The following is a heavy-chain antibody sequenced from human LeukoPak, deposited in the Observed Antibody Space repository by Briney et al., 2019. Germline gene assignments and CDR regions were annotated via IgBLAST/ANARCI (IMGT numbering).Heavy chain of an antibody. V-gene: IGHV1-46*01. CDR3: ARGGMVAVGRPHNWFDP. CDR1: GYTFTSNY. Sequence: ASVTVSCKASGYTFTSNYMHWVRHGHAPGLELVGIINPSGGSTSYAQTFQGRVTMTRDTSTSTVYMELSSLRSEDTAVYYCARGGMVAVGRPHNWFDPWGQGTLVTVSS. D-gene: IGHD6-19*01. J-gene: IGHJ5*02. CDR2: INPSGGST.